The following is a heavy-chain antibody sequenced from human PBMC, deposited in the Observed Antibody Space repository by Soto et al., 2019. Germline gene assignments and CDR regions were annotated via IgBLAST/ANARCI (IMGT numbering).Heavy chain of an antibody. J-gene: IGHJ4*02. D-gene: IGHD2-2*01. CDR3: ARGHGDQLSRGVGY. CDR1: GFTFSSYA. V-gene: IGHV3-30*04. CDR2: ISYDGSNK. Sequence: GGSLRLSCAASGFTFSSYAMHWVRQAPGKGLEWVAVISYDGSNKYYADSVKGRFTISRDNSKNTLYLQMNSLRAEDTAVYYCARGHGDQLSRGVGYWGQGTLVTVSS.